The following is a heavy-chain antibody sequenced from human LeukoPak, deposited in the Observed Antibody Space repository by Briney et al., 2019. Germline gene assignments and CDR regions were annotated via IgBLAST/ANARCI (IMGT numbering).Heavy chain of an antibody. CDR3: TRKSGHYYGMDV. D-gene: IGHD1-26*01. V-gene: IGHV3-74*01. Sequence: PGGSLRLSCAASGFTFSSYWMHWVRQAPGKGLVWVSRIKSDGSDITYADSVKGRFTISTDNAKNMLYLEMNSLRGEDTAVYYCTRKSGHYYGMDVWGKGATVTVSS. CDR2: IKSDGSDI. J-gene: IGHJ6*04. CDR1: GFTFSSYW.